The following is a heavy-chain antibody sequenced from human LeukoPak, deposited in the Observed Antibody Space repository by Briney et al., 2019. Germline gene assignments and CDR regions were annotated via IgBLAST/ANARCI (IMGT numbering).Heavy chain of an antibody. D-gene: IGHD3-3*02. Sequence: PGGSLRLSCAASGFTFSSYWMSWVRQAPGKGLEWVANIKVDGSEKYYVDSVKGRFTISRDNAKKSLYLQMNSLRAEDTAVYYCASDGVLATWWGQGTLVTVSS. CDR2: IKVDGSEK. V-gene: IGHV3-7*01. CDR1: GFTFSSYW. CDR3: ASDGVLATW. J-gene: IGHJ4*02.